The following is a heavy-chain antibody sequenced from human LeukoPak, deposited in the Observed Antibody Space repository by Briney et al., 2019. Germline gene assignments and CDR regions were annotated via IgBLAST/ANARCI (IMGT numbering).Heavy chain of an antibody. Sequence: SVKVSCKASGFTFTSSAVQWVRQARGQRLEWIGWIVVGSGNTNYAQKFQERVTITRDMSTSTAYMELSSLRSEDTAVYYCARGRLSYYDSSGDYYYYYGMDVWGQGTTVTVSS. CDR1: GFTFTSSA. J-gene: IGHJ6*02. CDR2: IVVGSGNT. CDR3: ARGRLSYYDSSGDYYYYYGMDV. D-gene: IGHD3-22*01. V-gene: IGHV1-58*01.